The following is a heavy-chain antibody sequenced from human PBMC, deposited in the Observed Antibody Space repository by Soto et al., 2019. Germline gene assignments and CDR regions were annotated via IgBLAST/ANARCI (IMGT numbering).Heavy chain of an antibody. D-gene: IGHD3-16*01. J-gene: IGHJ5*02. Sequence: ASRAGSCKAAGYTFTRSGISWVRQAPGQGLEWMGWISAYNGNTNYAQKLQGRVTMTTDTSTSTAYMELRSLRSDDTAVYYCARGVLLDWFDPWGQGTLVTVSS. CDR1: GYTFTRSG. V-gene: IGHV1-18*01. CDR3: ARGVLLDWFDP. CDR2: ISAYNGNT.